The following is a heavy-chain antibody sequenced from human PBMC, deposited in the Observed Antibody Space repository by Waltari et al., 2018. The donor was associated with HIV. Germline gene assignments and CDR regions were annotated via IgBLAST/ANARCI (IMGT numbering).Heavy chain of an antibody. CDR2: IDGDGRVK. CDR1: GFIFGSHW. Sequence: VESGGTPVQPGESLRLSCKASGFIFGSHWMHLLCQSPGKGLVWVSRIDGDGRVKKYADTVKGRFTISRDNTKETLFLEMKSLRVEDSGIYHCVKDVTVTHYGVYYSGLDVWGQGTTVTV. CDR3: VKDVTVTHYGVYYSGLDV. J-gene: IGHJ6*02. D-gene: IGHD2-8*01. V-gene: IGHV3-74*02.